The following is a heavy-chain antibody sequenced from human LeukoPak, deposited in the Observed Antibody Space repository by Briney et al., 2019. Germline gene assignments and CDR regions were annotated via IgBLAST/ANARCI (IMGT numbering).Heavy chain of an antibody. D-gene: IGHD3-22*01. CDR3: ARSVYYDRSGYYHDY. CDR2: INTDGSST. J-gene: IGHJ4*01. V-gene: IGHV3-74*01. CDR1: GFTFSRYW. Sequence: GGSLRLSCAASGFTFSRYWIHWVRQAPGKGLVWVSRINTDGSSTTYADSVKGRFTISRDNAKNTLYLQMNSLRAEDTAVYYCARSVYYDRSGYYHDYWGQGTLVTVSS.